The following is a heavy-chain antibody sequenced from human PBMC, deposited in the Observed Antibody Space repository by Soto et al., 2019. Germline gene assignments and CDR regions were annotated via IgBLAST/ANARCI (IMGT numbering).Heavy chain of an antibody. V-gene: IGHV1-69*04. CDR1: GGTFSSYT. J-gene: IGHJ6*03. CDR3: ARDPEYSSSSVYYYYYMDV. Sequence: SVKVSCKASGGTFSSYTISWVRQAPGQGLEWMGRIIPILGIANYAQKFQGRVTITADKSTSTAYMELSSLRSEDTAVYYCARDPEYSSSSVYYYYYMDVWGKGTTVTVSS. CDR2: IIPILGIA. D-gene: IGHD6-6*01.